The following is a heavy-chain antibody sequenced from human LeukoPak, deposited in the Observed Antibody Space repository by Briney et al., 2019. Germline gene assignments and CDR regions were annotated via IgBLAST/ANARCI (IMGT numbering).Heavy chain of an antibody. Sequence: GASVKVSCKASGGTFSSYAISWVRQAPGQGLEWMGGIIPIFGTANYAQKFQGRVTITADKSTSTAYMELSSLRSEDTAVYYCATTGRDGYNCKDWGQGTLVTVSS. CDR3: ATTGRDGYNCKD. J-gene: IGHJ4*02. V-gene: IGHV1-69*06. CDR1: GGTFSSYA. D-gene: IGHD5-24*01. CDR2: IIPIFGTA.